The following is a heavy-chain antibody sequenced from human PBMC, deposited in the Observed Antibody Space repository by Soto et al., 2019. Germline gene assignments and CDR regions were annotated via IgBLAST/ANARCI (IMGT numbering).Heavy chain of an antibody. Sequence: MQMVESGGGSVQPGGSLRLSCAASGFPFSHYWMHWVRQTPGKGLVWVSRINPAGTITNYADSVEGRFTISRDNADSALFLQMNSLSAEDTAIYYSTSDTFGLRDTWGQGTLVTVSS. CDR1: GFPFSHYW. D-gene: IGHD3-16*01. J-gene: IGHJ5*02. CDR2: INPAGTIT. V-gene: IGHV3-74*01. CDR3: TSDTFGLRDT.